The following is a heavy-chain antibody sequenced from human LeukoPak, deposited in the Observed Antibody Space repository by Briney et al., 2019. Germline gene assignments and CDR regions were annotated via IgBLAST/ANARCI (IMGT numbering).Heavy chain of an antibody. CDR3: ARVGRVSIYPSYMDV. CDR1: GFTFSTFP. D-gene: IGHD6-6*01. V-gene: IGHV3-30*04. J-gene: IGHJ6*03. CDR2: ISHDGRDT. Sequence: GTSLRLSCEASGFTFSTFPMHWVRQTPDKRLEWVAVISHDGRDTYYADSVMGRFTISRDNSKNTLYLQMNGLSPEDTAVVYCARVGRVSIYPSYMDVWGQGTTVTVSS.